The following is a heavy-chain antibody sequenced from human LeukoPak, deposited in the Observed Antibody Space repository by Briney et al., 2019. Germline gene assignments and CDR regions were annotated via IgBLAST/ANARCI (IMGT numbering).Heavy chain of an antibody. CDR3: AKELLYGSGISMDY. CDR2: ISGGGGST. V-gene: IGHV3-23*01. J-gene: IGHJ4*02. CDR1: GFTFSSYA. Sequence: GRSLRLSCAASGFTFSSYAMSWVRQAPGKGLEWVSAISGGGGSTYYAHSVKGRSAISRENSKNTLYLQMDSLRAEDTAVYYCAKELLYGSGISMDYWGQGTLVTVSS. D-gene: IGHD3-10*01.